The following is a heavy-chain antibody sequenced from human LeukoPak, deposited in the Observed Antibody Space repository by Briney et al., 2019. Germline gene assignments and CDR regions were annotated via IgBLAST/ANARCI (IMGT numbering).Heavy chain of an antibody. J-gene: IGHJ6*02. Sequence: KTSETLSLTCAVYGGSFSGYYWSWIRQPPGKGLEWIGEINHSGSTNYNPSLKSRVTISVDTSKNQFSLKLSSVTAADTAVYYCARSNGYCSGGSCYFSTTPRYGMDVWGQGTTVTVSS. CDR1: GGSFSGYY. CDR3: ARSNGYCSGGSCYFSTTPRYGMDV. D-gene: IGHD2-15*01. CDR2: INHSGST. V-gene: IGHV4-34*01.